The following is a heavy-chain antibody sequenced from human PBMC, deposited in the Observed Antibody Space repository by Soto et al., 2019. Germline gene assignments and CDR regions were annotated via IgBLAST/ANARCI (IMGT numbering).Heavy chain of an antibody. V-gene: IGHV3-23*01. D-gene: IGHD2-2*01. Sequence: GGSLRLSCAASGFTFSSYGMSWVRQAPGKGLEWVSAISHSGGNTYYADSVKGRFAISRDNSKNTLYLQMNSLRAEDTAVYYCATFIFCSSTSCYGREGGYWGQGTLVTVSS. J-gene: IGHJ4*02. CDR1: GFTFSSYG. CDR3: ATFIFCSSTSCYGREGGY. CDR2: ISHSGGNT.